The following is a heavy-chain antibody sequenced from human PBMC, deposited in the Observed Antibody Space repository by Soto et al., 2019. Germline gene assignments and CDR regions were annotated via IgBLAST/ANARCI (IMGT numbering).Heavy chain of an antibody. Sequence: ASVKLSCKASGYTFTSYAMHWVRQAPGQSLEWMGWINAGNGNTKYSQKFQGRVTITRDTSASTAYMELISLRSEDTAVYHCAREYFDSSGYYFAFDIWGQGTMVTVSS. CDR1: GYTFTSYA. J-gene: IGHJ3*02. CDR3: AREYFDSSGYYFAFDI. CDR2: INAGNGNT. D-gene: IGHD3-22*01. V-gene: IGHV1-3*01.